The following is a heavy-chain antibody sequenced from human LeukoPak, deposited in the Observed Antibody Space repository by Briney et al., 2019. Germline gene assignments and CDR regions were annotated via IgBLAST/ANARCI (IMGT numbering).Heavy chain of an antibody. V-gene: IGHV3-23*01. Sequence: GGSLRLSCAASGFTFSSYGMSWVRQAPGKGLEWVSGIGGSGVSTYYADSVKGRFTISRDNSKNTLYLQMNSLRSEDTALYYCAKRDYGSALRDWGQGTLVTVSS. J-gene: IGHJ4*02. CDR3: AKRDYGSALRD. D-gene: IGHD3-10*01. CDR2: IGGSGVST. CDR1: GFTFSSYG.